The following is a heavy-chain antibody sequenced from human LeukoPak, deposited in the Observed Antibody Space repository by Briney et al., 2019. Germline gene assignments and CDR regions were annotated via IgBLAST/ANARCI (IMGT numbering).Heavy chain of an antibody. V-gene: IGHV4-61*02. CDR1: GGSISSGSYY. D-gene: IGHD4-17*01. J-gene: IGHJ4*02. CDR3: ARDNGDYVVDY. Sequence: PSQTLSLTSTVSGGSISSGSYYWSWIRQPAGKGLEWIGRIYTSGSTNYNPSLKSRVTISVDTSKNQFSLKLSSVTAADTAVYYCARDNGDYVVDYWGQGTLVTVSS. CDR2: IYTSGST.